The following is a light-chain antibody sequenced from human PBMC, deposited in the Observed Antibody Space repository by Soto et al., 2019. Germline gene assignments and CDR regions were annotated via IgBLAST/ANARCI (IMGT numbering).Light chain of an antibody. CDR1: QGIISA. V-gene: IGKV1-13*02. J-gene: IGKJ3*01. Sequence: AFQLTQSPSSLSASVGDTVTITCRASQGIISALAWYQQKLGKPPKLLIYDASSLGPGVPSRFGGSGSGTDFTLTIDSLQPEDFATYYCQQFHAFPFTFGPGTKVDI. CDR2: DAS. CDR3: QQFHAFPFT.